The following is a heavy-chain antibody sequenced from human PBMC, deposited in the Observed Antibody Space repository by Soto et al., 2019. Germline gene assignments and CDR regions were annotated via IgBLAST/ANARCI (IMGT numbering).Heavy chain of an antibody. CDR2: ISGSGGST. J-gene: IGHJ6*02. D-gene: IGHD2-2*01. Sequence: PGGSLRLSCAASGFTFSSYAMSWVRQAPGKGLEWVSAISGSGGSTYYADSVKGRFTISGDNSKNTLYLQMNSLRAEDTAVYYCAKDTYCSSTSCDEQPPYYYGMDVWGQGTTVTVSS. V-gene: IGHV3-23*01. CDR3: AKDTYCSSTSCDEQPPYYYGMDV. CDR1: GFTFSSYA.